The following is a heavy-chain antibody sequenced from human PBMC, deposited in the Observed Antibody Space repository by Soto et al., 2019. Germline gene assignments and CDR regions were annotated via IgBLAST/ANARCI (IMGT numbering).Heavy chain of an antibody. J-gene: IGHJ5*02. CDR2: IYHSGST. V-gene: IGHV4-38-2*01. Sequence: PSETLSLTCAVSGYSISSGYYWGWIRQPPGKGLEWIGSIYHSGSTYYNPSLKSRVTISVDTSKNQFSLKLSSVTAADTAVYYCARVGGAAGNWFDPWGQGTLVTVS. CDR1: GYSISSGYY. D-gene: IGHD6-13*01. CDR3: ARVGGAAGNWFDP.